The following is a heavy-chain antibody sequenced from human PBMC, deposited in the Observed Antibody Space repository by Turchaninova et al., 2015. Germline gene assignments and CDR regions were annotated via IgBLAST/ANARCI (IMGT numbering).Heavy chain of an antibody. CDR3: ARRNRATAAFDI. CDR1: GGAISRSSDS. Sequence: QLQLQXXXPGRVQPSEXPSLXSPLPGGAISRSSDSLGGSRQPPGRVLEWIWSIYYSVSTYYNPSLKSRVTISVDTSKNQFSLKLSSVPAADTAVYYCARRNRATAAFDIWGQGTMVTVSS. CDR2: IYYSVST. D-gene: IGHD5-12*01. J-gene: IGHJ3*02. V-gene: IGHV4-39*01.